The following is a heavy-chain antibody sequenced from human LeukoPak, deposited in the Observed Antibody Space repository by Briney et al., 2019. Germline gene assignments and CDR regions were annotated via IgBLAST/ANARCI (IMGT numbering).Heavy chain of an antibody. J-gene: IGHJ4*02. CDR3: AKGGYSSGWYDGLQASSEFDY. Sequence: ASVKVSCKASGYTFTSYDINWVRQATGQGLEWMGWMNPNSGNTGYAQKFQGRVTITRNTSISTAYMELSSLRAEDTAVYYCAKGGYSSGWYDGLQASSEFDYWGQGTLVTVSS. D-gene: IGHD6-19*01. CDR2: MNPNSGNT. V-gene: IGHV1-8*03. CDR1: GYTFTSYD.